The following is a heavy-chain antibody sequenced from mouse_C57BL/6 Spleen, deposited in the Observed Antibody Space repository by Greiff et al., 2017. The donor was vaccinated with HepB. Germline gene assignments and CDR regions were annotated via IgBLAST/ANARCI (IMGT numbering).Heavy chain of an antibody. CDR3: ARKGPYGSSFWYFDV. Sequence: QVQLQQPGAELVRPGSSVKLSCKASGYTFTSYWMHWVKQRPIQGLEWIGNIDPSDSETHYNQKFKDKATLTVDKSSSTAYMQLSSLTSEDSAVYYCARKGPYGSSFWYFDVWGTGTTVTVSS. CDR1: GYTFTSYW. V-gene: IGHV1-52*01. J-gene: IGHJ1*03. D-gene: IGHD1-1*01. CDR2: IDPSDSET.